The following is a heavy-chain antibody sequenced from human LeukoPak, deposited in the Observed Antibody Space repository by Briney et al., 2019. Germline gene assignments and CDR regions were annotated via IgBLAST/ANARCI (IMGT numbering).Heavy chain of an antibody. V-gene: IGHV4-59*03. Sequence: PSETLSLTCTVSRASISIYSWSWIRQPPGQGLEWLGYIYYSGSPNYNPSLKNRVTMSIDTSRNQFSLKVNSVTAADTAVYYCAKSNRYCDTASCYEAFDIWSQGTMVTVSS. D-gene: IGHD2-2*01. CDR2: IYYSGSP. CDR1: RASISIYS. CDR3: AKSNRYCDTASCYEAFDI. J-gene: IGHJ3*02.